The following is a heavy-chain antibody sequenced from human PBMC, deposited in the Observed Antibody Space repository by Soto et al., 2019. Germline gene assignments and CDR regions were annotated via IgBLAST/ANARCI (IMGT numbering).Heavy chain of an antibody. D-gene: IGHD3-16*01. CDR2: ISAYNGNT. CDR1: GYTYTIYG. Sequence: ALVKGSCKASGYTYTIYGSSWVRQATGQGLEWMGWISAYNGNTNYAQKLQGRVTMTTDTSTSTAYMELRSLRSDDTAVYYCARTDMITFGGVLDYWGQGTLVTVSS. J-gene: IGHJ4*02. V-gene: IGHV1-18*01. CDR3: ARTDMITFGGVLDY.